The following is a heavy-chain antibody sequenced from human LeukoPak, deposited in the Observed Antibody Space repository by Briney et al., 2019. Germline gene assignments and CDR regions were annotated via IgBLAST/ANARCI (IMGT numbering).Heavy chain of an antibody. CDR1: GGSISSHY. J-gene: IGHJ4*02. D-gene: IGHD5-18*01. CDR3: ATIKRGSIFGYFDF. Sequence: PETLSLTCTVSGGSISSHYWSWIRQPPGKGLEWVAYLSDSVNTKDNPSLQSRLTLSADTSKNQFSLRLSSVTAADTAVYYCATIKRGSIFGYFDFWGQGSKVTVSS. CDR2: LSDSVNT. V-gene: IGHV4-59*11.